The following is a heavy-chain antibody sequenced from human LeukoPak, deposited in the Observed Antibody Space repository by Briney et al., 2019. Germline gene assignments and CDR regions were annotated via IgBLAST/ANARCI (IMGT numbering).Heavy chain of an antibody. CDR2: LSGSGITT. CDR3: AKGIYSSGWSYFDY. D-gene: IGHD6-19*01. Sequence: GSLRLSCAASGFTFSNSAMSWVRQAPGKGLEWVSTLSGSGITTYYADSVKGRFTISRDNSKSTLYLQMNSLRAEDTAVYYCAKGIYSSGWSYFDYWGHGTLVTVSS. CDR1: GFTFSNSA. J-gene: IGHJ4*01. V-gene: IGHV3-23*01.